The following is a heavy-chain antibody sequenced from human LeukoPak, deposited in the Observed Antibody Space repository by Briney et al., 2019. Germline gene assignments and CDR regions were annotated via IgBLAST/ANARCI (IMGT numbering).Heavy chain of an antibody. J-gene: IGHJ4*02. V-gene: IGHV5-51*01. Sequence: GESLKISCKGSGYTFTNNWIGWVRQMPGKGLEWMGMIYPGDSDTRYSPSFQGQVTISADKSITTAYLQWSSLKSSDPAMYYCARRDMNIVGATTADYWGQGTQVTVSS. CDR3: ARRDMNIVGATTADY. D-gene: IGHD1-26*01. CDR2: IYPGDSDT. CDR1: GYTFTNNW.